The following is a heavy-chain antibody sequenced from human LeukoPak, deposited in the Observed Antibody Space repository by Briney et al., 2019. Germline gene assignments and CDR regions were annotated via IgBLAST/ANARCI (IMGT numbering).Heavy chain of an antibody. CDR3: ARMYYDFWSGYEGDY. CDR2: INPNSGGT. Sequence: ASVKVSCKASGYTFTGYYMHWVRQAPGQGLEWMGRINPNSGGTNYAQKFQGRATMTRDTSISTAYMELSRLRSDDTAVYYCARMYYDFWSGYEGDYWGQGTLVTVSS. D-gene: IGHD3-3*01. V-gene: IGHV1-2*06. CDR1: GYTFTGYY. J-gene: IGHJ4*02.